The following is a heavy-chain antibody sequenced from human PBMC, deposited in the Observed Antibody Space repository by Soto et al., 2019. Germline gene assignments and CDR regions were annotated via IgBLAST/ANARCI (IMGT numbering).Heavy chain of an antibody. Sequence: QVQLVESGGGVVQPGRSLRLSCAASGFSFTTYVMHWVRQAPGKGLEWVAVISHDGSYKYYGDAVKGRFTISRDTSKNAVYLEMNSLGPEDTAVYYCAKGLLAIVGTTLPRDAFNIWGQGTMVTVSS. D-gene: IGHD1-26*01. CDR3: AKGLLAIVGTTLPRDAFNI. J-gene: IGHJ3*02. V-gene: IGHV3-30*18. CDR1: GFSFTTYV. CDR2: ISHDGSYK.